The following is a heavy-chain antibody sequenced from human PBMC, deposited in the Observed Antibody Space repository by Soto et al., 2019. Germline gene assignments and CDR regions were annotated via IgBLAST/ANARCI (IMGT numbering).Heavy chain of an antibody. Sequence: SANLSLTSTFYGGTIRSYYWSWSRQPPGKGLEWIGYIYYSGSTNYNPSLKSRVTISVDTSKNQFSLKLSSVTAADTAVYYCAAQHSGPWLDPSSQATLVTVA. CDR2: IYYSGST. J-gene: IGHJ5*02. CDR3: AAQHSGPWLDP. D-gene: IGHD2-15*01. CDR1: GGTIRSYY. V-gene: IGHV4-59*01.